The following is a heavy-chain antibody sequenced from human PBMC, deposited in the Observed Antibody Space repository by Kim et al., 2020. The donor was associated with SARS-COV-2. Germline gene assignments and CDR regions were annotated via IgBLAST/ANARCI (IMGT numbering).Heavy chain of an antibody. V-gene: IGHV4-31*03. CDR1: GGSISSGGYY. D-gene: IGHD3-22*01. J-gene: IGHJ6*02. Sequence: SETLSLTCTVSGGSISSGGYYWSWIRQHPGKGLEWIGYIYYSGSTYYNPSLKSRVTISVDTSKNQFSLKLSSVTAADTAVYYCARGRGDSSGYYGIWRYYGMDVWGQGTTVTVSS. CDR2: IYYSGST. CDR3: ARGRGDSSGYYGIWRYYGMDV.